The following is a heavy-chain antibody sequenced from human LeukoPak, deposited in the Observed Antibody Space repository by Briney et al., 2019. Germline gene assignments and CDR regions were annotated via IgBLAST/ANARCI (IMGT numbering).Heavy chain of an antibody. D-gene: IGHD3-22*01. Sequence: GRSLRLSCAASGFTFSNYGIHWVHQAPGKGLEWVSVIWSHGSSEYYADSVKGRFTISRDNSKNTVSLQMNSLRAEDTAVYYCARDIDTSSHYGWFDPWGQGTLVIVSS. CDR2: IWSHGSSE. CDR3: ARDIDTSSHYGWFDP. CDR1: GFTFSNYG. V-gene: IGHV3-33*01. J-gene: IGHJ5*02.